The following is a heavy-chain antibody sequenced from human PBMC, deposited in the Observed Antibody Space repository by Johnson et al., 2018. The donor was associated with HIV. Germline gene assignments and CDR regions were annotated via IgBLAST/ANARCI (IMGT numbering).Heavy chain of an antibody. CDR1: GFTFSNAW. J-gene: IGHJ3*02. V-gene: IGHV3-15*01. CDR3: ATDNWNYGGVSAFDI. CDR2: IKSKPDGGSE. Sequence: VQLVESGGGLVQPGGSLRLSCAASGFTFSNAWMNWVRQAPGKGLQWVGRIKSKPDGGSEDYAAPVKDRFTISRDDSKNTLYLQMNSLKTEDTAVYYCATDNWNYGGVSAFDIWGQGTMVTVSS. D-gene: IGHD1-7*01.